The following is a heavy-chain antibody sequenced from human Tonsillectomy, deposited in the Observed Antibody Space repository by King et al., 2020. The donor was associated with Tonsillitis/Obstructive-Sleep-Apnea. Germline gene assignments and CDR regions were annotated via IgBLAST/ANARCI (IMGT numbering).Heavy chain of an antibody. CDR3: AKDTRNWNTENAFDV. Sequence: EVQLVESGGDLVQPGRFLRLSCEASGFTFDDYAMHWVRQAPGKGLEWVSGITWNSGSIHYADSVKGRFTISRDNDKNSLYLQMNSLGAEDTALYYCAKDTRNWNTENAFDVWGQGTMVTVSS. CDR1: GFTFDDYA. V-gene: IGHV3-9*01. D-gene: IGHD1/OR15-1a*01. CDR2: ITWNSGSI. J-gene: IGHJ3*01.